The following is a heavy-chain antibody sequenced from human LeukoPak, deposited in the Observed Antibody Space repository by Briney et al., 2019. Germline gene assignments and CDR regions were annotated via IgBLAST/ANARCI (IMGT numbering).Heavy chain of an antibody. D-gene: IGHD3-16*01. CDR2: IKGDGSET. CDR3: ARGFGNFY. V-gene: IGHV3-7*05. Sequence: PGGSLRLSCAASGFSFSADWMTWVRQAPGKGLEWVANIKGDGSETYYMDSVKGRFTISRANAKNSLYLQMNSLRAEDTAVYFCARGFGNFYWGQGTLVTVSS. J-gene: IGHJ4*02. CDR1: GFSFSADW.